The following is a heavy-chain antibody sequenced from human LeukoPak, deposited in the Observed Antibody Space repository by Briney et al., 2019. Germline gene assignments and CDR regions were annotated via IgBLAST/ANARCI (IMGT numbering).Heavy chain of an antibody. CDR2: IYYSGST. Sequence: SETLSLTCTVSGGSISSSSYYWGWIRQPPGKGLEWIGSIYYSGSTYYYPSLKSRVTISVATSKNQFSLKLSSVTAADTAVYYCARPLTGYSYFDYWGQGTLVTVSS. CDR3: ARPLTGYSYFDY. CDR1: GGSISSSSYY. D-gene: IGHD3-9*01. J-gene: IGHJ4*02. V-gene: IGHV4-39*01.